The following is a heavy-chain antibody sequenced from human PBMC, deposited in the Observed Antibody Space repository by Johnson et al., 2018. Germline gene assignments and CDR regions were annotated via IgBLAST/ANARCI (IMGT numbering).Heavy chain of an antibody. D-gene: IGHD4-23*01. CDR3: AGSCCYGGISNMFDAFDI. CDR2: IKQDGSEQ. V-gene: IGHV3-7*01. Sequence: EVQLVESGGGLVQPGGSLILSCAASGFTFNSFWMSWVRQAPGKGLEWVANIKQDGSEQYYVDSLKGRFTISRDNAKNSLYMQMNNLRAGETAVYYFAGSCCYGGISNMFDAFDIWGQGTIVTVSS. J-gene: IGHJ3*02. CDR1: GFTFNSFW.